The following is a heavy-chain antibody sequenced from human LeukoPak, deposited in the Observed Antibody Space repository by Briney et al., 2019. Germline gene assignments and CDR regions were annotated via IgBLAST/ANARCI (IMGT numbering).Heavy chain of an antibody. D-gene: IGHD2-2*01. V-gene: IGHV3-48*03. J-gene: IGHJ4*02. Sequence: GGSLRLSCAASGFTFSSYEMNWVRQAPGKGLEWVSYISSSGSTIYYADSVKGRFTISRDNSKNTLYLQMNSLRAEDTAVYYCAHGSMYQLDYWGQGTLVTVSS. CDR1: GFTFSSYE. CDR2: ISSSGSTI. CDR3: AHGSMYQLDY.